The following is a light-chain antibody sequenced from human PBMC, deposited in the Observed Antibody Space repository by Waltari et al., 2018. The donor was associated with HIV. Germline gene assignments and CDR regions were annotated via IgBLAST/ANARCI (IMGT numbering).Light chain of an antibody. Sequence: QSVLTQPPSASGTLGQRVTISCSGTVSNIGTTSVNWYQQVPGMTPRLLVFLNDQRSSGVPDRFSASKSGTSASLAIEGLQSEDEGDYFCASWDDSLSGFWVFGGGTRLVVL. CDR1: VSNIGTTS. CDR3: ASWDDSLSGFWV. V-gene: IGLV1-44*01. CDR2: LND. J-gene: IGLJ3*02.